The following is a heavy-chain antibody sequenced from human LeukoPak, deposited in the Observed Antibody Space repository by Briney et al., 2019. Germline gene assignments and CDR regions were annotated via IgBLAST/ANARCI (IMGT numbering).Heavy chain of an antibody. J-gene: IGHJ6*03. CDR1: GYTFTSYG. V-gene: IGHV1-18*01. Sequence: ASVKVSCKASGYTFTSYGVSWVRQAPGQGLEWMGWITPYNGNTIYAPKVQGRVAMTTDTSTSTAYMELRSLRSDDTAVYYCARGGKYYYDSRGHFYYYYMDVWGKGTTVTVSS. CDR3: ARGGKYYYDSRGHFYYYYMDV. D-gene: IGHD3-22*01. CDR2: ITPYNGNT.